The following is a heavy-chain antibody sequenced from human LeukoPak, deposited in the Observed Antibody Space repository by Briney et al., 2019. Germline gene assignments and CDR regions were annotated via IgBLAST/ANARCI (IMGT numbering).Heavy chain of an antibody. CDR1: GFTFSSYA. Sequence: PGGSLRLSCAASGFTFSSYAMHWVRQAPGKGLEWVAVISYDGSSKYYADSVKGRFTISRDNSKNTLYLQMNSLRAEDTAVYYCARGAETLAAAFFDYWGQGTLVTVSS. D-gene: IGHD6-13*01. J-gene: IGHJ4*02. CDR2: ISYDGSSK. CDR3: ARGAETLAAAFFDY. V-gene: IGHV3-30-3*01.